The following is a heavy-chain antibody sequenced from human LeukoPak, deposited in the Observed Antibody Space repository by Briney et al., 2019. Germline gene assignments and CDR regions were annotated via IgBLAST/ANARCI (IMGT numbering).Heavy chain of an antibody. D-gene: IGHD6-13*01. Sequence: GGSLRLSCAASGFTFDDYAMHWVRQAPGKGLEWVSGISWNSGSIGYADSVKGRFTISRDNAKNSLYLQMNSLRAEDTAVYYCARDRYSSWYDYWGQGTLVTVSS. V-gene: IGHV3-9*01. CDR3: ARDRYSSWYDY. CDR1: GFTFDDYA. J-gene: IGHJ4*02. CDR2: ISWNSGSI.